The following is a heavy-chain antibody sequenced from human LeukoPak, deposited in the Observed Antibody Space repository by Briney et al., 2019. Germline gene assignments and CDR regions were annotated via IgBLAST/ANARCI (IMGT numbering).Heavy chain of an antibody. CDR3: ARVWTTVTKEFNWFDP. Sequence: SETLSLTCTVSGGSISSYYWSWIRQPPGKGLEWIGNIYYSGNNYNPSLKSRVTISVDTSKNQFSLRLSSVTAADTAVYYCARVWTTVTKEFNWFDPWGQGTLVTVSS. J-gene: IGHJ5*02. V-gene: IGHV4-59*12. CDR2: IYYSGN. D-gene: IGHD4-17*01. CDR1: GGSISSYY.